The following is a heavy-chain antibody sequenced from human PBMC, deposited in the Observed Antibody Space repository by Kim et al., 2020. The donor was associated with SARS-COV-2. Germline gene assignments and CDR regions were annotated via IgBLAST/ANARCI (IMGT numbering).Heavy chain of an antibody. Sequence: ASVKVSCKASGYMFTTYYINWVREAPGQGLEWMGKINPTSGDTGYAQKFQGRITMTRDTSTSTVYMDLRSLGSEDTAVYYCARNLGWCLDYSCPGMDVWGQGTTVTVSS. CDR1: GYMFTTYY. V-gene: IGHV1-46*01. J-gene: IGHJ6*02. CDR3: ARNLGWCLDYSCPGMDV. D-gene: IGHD2-8*01. CDR2: INPTSGDT.